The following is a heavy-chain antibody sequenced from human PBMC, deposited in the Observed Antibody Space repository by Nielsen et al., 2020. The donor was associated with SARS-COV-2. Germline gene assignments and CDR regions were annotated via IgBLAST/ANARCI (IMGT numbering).Heavy chain of an antibody. J-gene: IGHJ5*02. CDR2: ISGSGGST. D-gene: IGHD2-2*01. CDR3: AKAIDCSSTSCPNWFDP. Sequence: GESLKISCAASGFTFSDYYMSWIRQAPGKGLEWVSAISGSGGSTYYADSVKGRFTISRDNSKNSLYLQMNSLRAEDTALYYCAKAIDCSSTSCPNWFDPWGQGTLVTVSS. V-gene: IGHV3-23*01. CDR1: GFTFSDYY.